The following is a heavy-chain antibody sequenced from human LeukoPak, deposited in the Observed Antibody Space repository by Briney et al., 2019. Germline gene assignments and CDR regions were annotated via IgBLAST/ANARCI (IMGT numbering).Heavy chain of an antibody. CDR1: GYTFTSYG. Sequence: ASVKASCKASGYTFTSYGISWVRQAPGQGLEWMGWISAYNGNTNYAQKLQGRVTMTTDTSTSTAYMELRSLRSDDTAVYYCARGQRGYSYGIYDYWGQGTLVTVSS. CDR3: ARGQRGYSYGIYDY. D-gene: IGHD5-18*01. J-gene: IGHJ4*02. CDR2: ISAYNGNT. V-gene: IGHV1-18*01.